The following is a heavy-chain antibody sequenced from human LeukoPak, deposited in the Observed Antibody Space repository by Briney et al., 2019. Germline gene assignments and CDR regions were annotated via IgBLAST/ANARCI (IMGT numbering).Heavy chain of an antibody. CDR3: ARTGDWSYFDY. CDR1: GGSFSGYY. J-gene: IGHJ4*02. Sequence: SETLSLTCAVYGGSFSGYYWSWIRQPPGEGLEWIGEINHSGSTNYNPSLKSRVTISVDKSKNQFSLKLSSVTAADTAVYYCARTGDWSYFDYWGQGTLVTVSS. D-gene: IGHD2-21*02. V-gene: IGHV4-34*01. CDR2: INHSGST.